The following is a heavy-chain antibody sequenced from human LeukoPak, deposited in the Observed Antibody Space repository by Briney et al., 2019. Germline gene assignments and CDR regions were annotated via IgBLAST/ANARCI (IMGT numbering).Heavy chain of an antibody. J-gene: IGHJ5*02. D-gene: IGHD1-26*01. Sequence: PGASLRLSCAASGFTFSSYAMSWVRQAPGKGLEWVSAISGSGGSTYYADSVKGRFTISRDNSKNTLYLQMNSLRAEDTAVYYCAKTSGSYSLDGGSWFDPWGQGTLVTVSS. CDR2: ISGSGGST. CDR3: AKTSGSYSLDGGSWFDP. CDR1: GFTFSSYA. V-gene: IGHV3-23*01.